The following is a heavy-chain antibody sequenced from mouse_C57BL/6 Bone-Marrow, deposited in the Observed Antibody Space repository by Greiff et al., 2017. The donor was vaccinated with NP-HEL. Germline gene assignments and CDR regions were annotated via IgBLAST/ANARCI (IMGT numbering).Heavy chain of an antibody. Sequence: EVMLVESEGGLVQPGSSMKLSCTASGFTFSDYYMAWVRQVPEKGLEWVANINYDGSSTYYLDSLKSRFIISRDNAKNILYLQMSSLKSEDTATYYCARDGDSSGYFDYWGQGTTLTVSS. J-gene: IGHJ2*01. V-gene: IGHV5-16*01. D-gene: IGHD3-2*02. CDR3: ARDGDSSGYFDY. CDR1: GFTFSDYY. CDR2: INYDGSST.